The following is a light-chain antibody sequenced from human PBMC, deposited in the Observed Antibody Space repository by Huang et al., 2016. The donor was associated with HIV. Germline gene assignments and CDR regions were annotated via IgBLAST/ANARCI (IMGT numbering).Light chain of an antibody. CDR1: QSVRSSY. CDR3: QQYGSSPPT. CDR2: GAS. Sequence: EIVLTQSPGTLSLSPGERATLSCRARQSVRSSYLAWYQQKPGQAPRLLIYGASSRATGIPDRVSGSGSGTDLTLTISRLEPEDFAVYYCQQYGSSPPTFGQGTKLEIK. J-gene: IGKJ2*01. V-gene: IGKV3-20*01.